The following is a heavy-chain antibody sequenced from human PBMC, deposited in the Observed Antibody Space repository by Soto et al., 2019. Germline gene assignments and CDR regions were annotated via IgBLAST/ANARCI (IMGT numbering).Heavy chain of an antibody. CDR1: GFTFSNAW. V-gene: IGHV3-15*07. D-gene: IGHD6-6*01. J-gene: IGHJ6*02. CDR3: PTDSSSSGYYYYGINV. CDR2: IKSKTDGGTT. Sequence: PGGSLRLSCAASGFTFSNAWMNWVRQAPGKGLEWVGRIKSKTDGGTTDYAAPVKGRFTISRDDSKNTLYLQMNSLKTEDTAVYYCPTDSSSSGYYYYGINVWGQGTTVTVSS.